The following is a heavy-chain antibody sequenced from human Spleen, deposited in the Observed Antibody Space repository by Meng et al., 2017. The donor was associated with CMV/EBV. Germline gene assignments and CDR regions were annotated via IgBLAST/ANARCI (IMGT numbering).Heavy chain of an antibody. V-gene: IGHV3-21*01. CDR1: GFTFSSFS. Sequence: GGSLRLSCAASGFTFSSFSMNWVRQAPGRGLEWVASISTTSSLIYYADSVRGRFTISRDNAKKSLDLQMNSLRLEDTAVYYCARGLFLGWFLDYWGQGTVVTVSS. CDR2: ISTTSSLI. D-gene: IGHD3-3*01. J-gene: IGHJ4*02. CDR3: ARGLFLGWFLDY.